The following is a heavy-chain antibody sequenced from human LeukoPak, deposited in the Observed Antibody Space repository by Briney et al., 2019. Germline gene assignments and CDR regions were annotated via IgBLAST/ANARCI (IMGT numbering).Heavy chain of an antibody. CDR3: ATHTHFYDVLTGVDY. CDR1: GCSISSGGYY. CDR2: IYHSSSN. J-gene: IGHJ4*02. D-gene: IGHD3-9*01. Sequence: SQTLSLTCTASGCSISSGGYYWSCIPQPQGKGREWIVYIYHSSSNYYNPALTSRVAISVDRSQNQFSLKMSSVTAADTAVYYCATHTHFYDVLTGVDYWGQGTLVTVSS. V-gene: IGHV4-30-2*01.